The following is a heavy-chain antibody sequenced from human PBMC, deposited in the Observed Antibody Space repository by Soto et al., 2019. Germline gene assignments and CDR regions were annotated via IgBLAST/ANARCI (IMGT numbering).Heavy chain of an antibody. CDR2: IWYDGSNK. D-gene: IGHD3-3*01. V-gene: IGHV3-33*01. CDR3: ARDSGTIFGVVPPYYFDY. J-gene: IGHJ4*02. CDR1: GFTFSSYG. Sequence: QPGGSLRLSCAASGFTFSSYGMHWVRQAPGKGLEWVAVIWYDGSNKYYADSVKGRFTISRDNSKNTLYLQMNSLRAEDTAVYYCARDSGTIFGVVPPYYFDYWGQGTLVTVSS.